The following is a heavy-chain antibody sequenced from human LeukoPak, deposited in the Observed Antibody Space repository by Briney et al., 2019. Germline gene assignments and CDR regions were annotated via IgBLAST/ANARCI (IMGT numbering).Heavy chain of an antibody. CDR3: AREYYDSSGTKYAFDI. J-gene: IGHJ3*02. V-gene: IGHV1-2*02. CDR1: GYTFIDYY. D-gene: IGHD3-22*01. CDR2: IDPHSGGT. Sequence: ASVKVSCKASGYTFIDYYIHWVRQAPGQGLEWMGCIDPHSGGTKYAQKLQGRVTMTRDTSISAAYMALSRLRSDDTAVFYCAREYYDSSGTKYAFDIWGQGTMVTVSS.